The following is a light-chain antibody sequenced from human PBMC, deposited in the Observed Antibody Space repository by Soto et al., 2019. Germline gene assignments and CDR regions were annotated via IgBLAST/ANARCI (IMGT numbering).Light chain of an antibody. J-gene: IGLJ1*01. Sequence: SSLTHPASVSGSPGQSITISCTGTNSDVGSYNRVSWYQQPPGTAPKLIIYDVNNQPAGVSYRFSGSKSGNTASLTISGLQAEDEADYYCNSYTTSETYVFGTGTKVTVL. CDR2: DVN. CDR1: NSDVGSYNR. CDR3: NSYTTSETYV. V-gene: IGLV2-14*01.